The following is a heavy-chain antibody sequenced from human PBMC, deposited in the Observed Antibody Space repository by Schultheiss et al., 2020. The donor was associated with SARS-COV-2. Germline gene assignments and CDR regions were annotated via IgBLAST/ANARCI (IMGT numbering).Heavy chain of an antibody. CDR3: ARDSGYCSSTSCYDAFDI. J-gene: IGHJ3*02. CDR2: IYTSGST. Sequence: SETLSLTCTVSGGSISSYYWSWIRQPAGKGLEWIGRIYTSGSTNYNPSLKSRVTISVDTSNNHFSLKLSSVTAADTAVYYCARDSGYCSSTSCYDAFDIWGQGTMVTVSS. V-gene: IGHV4-4*07. D-gene: IGHD2-2*03. CDR1: GGSISSYY.